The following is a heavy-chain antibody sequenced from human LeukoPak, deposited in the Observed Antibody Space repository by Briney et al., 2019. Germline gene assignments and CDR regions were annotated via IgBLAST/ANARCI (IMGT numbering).Heavy chain of an antibody. D-gene: IGHD2-15*01. J-gene: IGHJ6*02. CDR3: ARAEDSYSVYYYYGMDV. V-gene: IGHV3-33*08. CDR1: GFIFSNYG. CDR2: IWYDGSNK. Sequence: GGSLRLSCGTSGFIFSNYGMHWVRQAPGKGLEWVAVIWYDGSNKYYADSVKGRFTISRDNSKNTLYLQMNSLRAEDAAVYYCARAEDSYSVYYYYGMDVWGQGTTVTVSS.